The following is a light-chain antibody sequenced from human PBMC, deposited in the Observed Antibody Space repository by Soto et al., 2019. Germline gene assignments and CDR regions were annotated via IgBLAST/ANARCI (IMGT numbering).Light chain of an antibody. Sequence: QSVLTQPPSVSGAPGQRVTISCTGSSSNIGAGYDVHWYQQLPGTAPKLLIYGNSNRPSGVPDRFSGSKSGTSASLAITGLHAEDEADYYCQSYYSSLSGAVFGGGTKLTVL. CDR2: GNS. CDR3: QSYYSSLSGAV. CDR1: SSNIGAGYD. J-gene: IGLJ3*02. V-gene: IGLV1-40*01.